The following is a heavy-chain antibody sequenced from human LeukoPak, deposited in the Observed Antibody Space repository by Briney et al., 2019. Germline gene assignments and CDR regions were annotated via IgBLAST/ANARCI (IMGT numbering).Heavy chain of an antibody. V-gene: IGHV3-23*01. Sequence: GGSLRLSCEASGFTLGSYAMYWVRQAPGKGLEWVAGIFGSGGSAHYADSAKGRFTISRDNSKNTVYLQINSLRAEDTAVYYCGKTTTGYSSGQKPAWPVDYWGQGTLVTVSS. CDR1: GFTLGSYA. CDR3: GKTTTGYSSGQKPAWPVDY. D-gene: IGHD6-19*01. CDR2: IFGSGGSA. J-gene: IGHJ4*02.